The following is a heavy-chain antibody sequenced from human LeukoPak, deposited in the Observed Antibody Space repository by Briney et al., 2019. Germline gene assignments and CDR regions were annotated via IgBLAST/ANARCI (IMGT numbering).Heavy chain of an antibody. J-gene: IGHJ4*02. Sequence: GGSLRLSCAASGFTFSSYSMNWVRQAPGKGPEWVSSISSSSSYIYYADSVKGRFTISRDNAKNSLYLQMNSLRAEDTAVYYCARAYDILTGYSSNSHFDYWGQGTLVTVSS. CDR2: ISSSSSYI. V-gene: IGHV3-21*01. CDR1: GFTFSSYS. CDR3: ARAYDILTGYSSNSHFDY. D-gene: IGHD3-9*01.